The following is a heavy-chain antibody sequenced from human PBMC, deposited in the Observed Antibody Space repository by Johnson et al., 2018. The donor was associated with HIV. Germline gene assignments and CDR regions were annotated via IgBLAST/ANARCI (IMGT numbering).Heavy chain of an antibody. V-gene: IGHV3-30*04. CDR1: GFTFNNYP. J-gene: IGHJ3*02. CDR3: ASPWGRYSISSLDTFDI. Sequence: QVQLVESGGGVVQPGRSLRLSCAVSGFTFNNYPMHWVRQAPGKGLEWVAVIWYDGSNKYYADSVKGRFTISRDNSKNTLYLQMNSLRVEDTAVYYCASPWGRYSISSLDTFDIWGQGTMVTVSS. CDR2: IWYDGSNK. D-gene: IGHD6-6*01.